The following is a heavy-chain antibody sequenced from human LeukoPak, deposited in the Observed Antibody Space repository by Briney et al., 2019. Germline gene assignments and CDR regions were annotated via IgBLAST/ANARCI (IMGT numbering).Heavy chain of an antibody. J-gene: IGHJ6*02. CDR2: IYTSGST. D-gene: IGHD4-23*01. Sequence: SQTLSLTCTVSGGSISSGSYYWSWIRQPARKGLEWIGRIYTSGSTNYNPSLKSRVTISVDTSKNQFSLKLSSVTAADTAVYYCASTVAVGYYYYYGMDVWGQGTTVTVSS. CDR3: ASTVAVGYYYYYGMDV. CDR1: GGSISSGSYY. V-gene: IGHV4-61*02.